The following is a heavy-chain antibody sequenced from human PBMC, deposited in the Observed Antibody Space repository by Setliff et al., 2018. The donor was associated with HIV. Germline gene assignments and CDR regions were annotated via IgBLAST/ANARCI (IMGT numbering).Heavy chain of an antibody. V-gene: IGHV7-4-1*02. CDR1: GYTFNSYA. D-gene: IGHD3-10*01. CDR2: INTNTGNP. CDR3: ARGSYYGSGSNDAFDI. Sequence: ASVKVSCKASGYTFNSYAMNWVRQAPGQGLEWMGWINTNTGNPTYAQGFTGRFVLSLDTSVSTAYLQISSLKAEDTAVYYCARGSYYGSGSNDAFDIWGQGTMVTVSS. J-gene: IGHJ3*02.